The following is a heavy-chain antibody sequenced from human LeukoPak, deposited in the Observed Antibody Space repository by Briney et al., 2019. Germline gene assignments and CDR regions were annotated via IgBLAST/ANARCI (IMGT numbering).Heavy chain of an antibody. CDR1: GFTFTSYA. CDR3: ARGCGGSYCFDY. V-gene: IGHV3-53*01. J-gene: IGHJ4*02. Sequence: GGSLRLSCAASGFTFTSYAMNWVRQAPGKGLEWVSVIYSGGNTYYADSVKGRFTISRDNSKNTLYLQMNSLRAEDAAVYYCARGCGGSYCFDYWGQGTLVTVSS. D-gene: IGHD3-10*01. CDR2: IYSGGNT.